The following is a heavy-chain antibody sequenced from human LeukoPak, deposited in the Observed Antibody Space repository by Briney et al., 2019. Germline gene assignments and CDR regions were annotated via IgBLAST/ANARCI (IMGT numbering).Heavy chain of an antibody. J-gene: IGHJ4*02. CDR2: IRYDGSNK. V-gene: IGHV3-30*02. CDR3: ARDWNWNGYFDY. Sequence: GGSLRLSCAASGFTFSSYGMHWVRQAPGKGLEWVAFIRYDGSNKYYADSVKGRFTISRDSSKNTLFLQMTSLRTEDTGVYYCARDWNWNGYFDYWGQGTLVTVSS. D-gene: IGHD1-1*01. CDR1: GFTFSSYG.